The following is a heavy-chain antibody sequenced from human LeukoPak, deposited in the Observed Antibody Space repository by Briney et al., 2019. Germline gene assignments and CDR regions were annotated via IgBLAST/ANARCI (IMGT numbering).Heavy chain of an antibody. J-gene: IGHJ6*03. CDR1: GFTFSSYW. CDR2: INSDGSST. CDR3: ARDYYYYYMDV. V-gene: IGHV3-74*01. Sequence: GGSLRLSCAASGFTFSSYWMHWVRQAPGKGLVWVSRINSDGSSTSYADSVKGRLTISRDNAKNTLYLQMNSLRVEDTAVYYCARDYYYYYMDVWGKGTTVTVSS.